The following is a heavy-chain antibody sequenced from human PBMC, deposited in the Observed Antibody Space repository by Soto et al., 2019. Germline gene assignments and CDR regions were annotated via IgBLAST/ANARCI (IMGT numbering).Heavy chain of an antibody. D-gene: IGHD2-2*01. J-gene: IGHJ5*02. Sequence: WETLSLTCAVYGGSFSGCYWNWIRQPPGKGLEWIGEIDHSGYTNYNPSLKSRVTISVDTSKNQFSLRLTSVTAADTAVYYCARVPDWFDPWGQGTLVTVTS. CDR2: IDHSGYT. V-gene: IGHV4-34*01. CDR1: GGSFSGCY. CDR3: ARVPDWFDP.